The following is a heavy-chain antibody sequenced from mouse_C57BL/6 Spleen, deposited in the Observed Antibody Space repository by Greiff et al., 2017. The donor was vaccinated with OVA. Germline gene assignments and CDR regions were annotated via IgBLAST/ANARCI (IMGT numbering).Heavy chain of an antibody. Sequence: VQLQQSGPELVKPGASVKISCKASGYSFTDYYMNWVKQSPGQSLEWIGEINPNYGATSYNQKFKGKATLTVDQSSSTAYMQLNSLTSEDSAVYYCARAEGAMDYWGQGTSVTVSS. V-gene: IGHV1-39*01. CDR2: INPNYGAT. CDR1: GYSFTDYY. CDR3: ARAEGAMDY. J-gene: IGHJ4*01.